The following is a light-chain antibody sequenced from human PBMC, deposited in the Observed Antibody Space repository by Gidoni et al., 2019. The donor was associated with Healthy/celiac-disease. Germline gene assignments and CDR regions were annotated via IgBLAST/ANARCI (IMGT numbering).Light chain of an antibody. CDR1: QSVSSSY. CDR3: QQYGSSPPYI. CDR2: GAS. J-gene: IGKJ2*01. Sequence: EIVLTQSPGTLSLSPGERATLSCRASQSVSSSYLAWYQQKPGQTPRLLIYGASSRATGISDRFSGSGSGTDFTLTISRLEPEDFAVYYCQQYGSSPPYIFGQGTKVEIK. V-gene: IGKV3-20*01.